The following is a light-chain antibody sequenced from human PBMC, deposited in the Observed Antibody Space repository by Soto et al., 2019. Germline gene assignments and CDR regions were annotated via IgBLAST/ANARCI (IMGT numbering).Light chain of an antibody. CDR3: QQRIDWPLT. J-gene: IGKJ4*01. V-gene: IGKV3-11*01. Sequence: EIVLTQSPATLSLSPGEIATLSCRASQSVNNYLAWYQQTPGQAPRLLIYDASTRATGIPSRFSGSGSGTDFTLTNSSLKPEDLAVYYCQQRIDWPLTFGGGTKVDIK. CDR2: DAS. CDR1: QSVNNY.